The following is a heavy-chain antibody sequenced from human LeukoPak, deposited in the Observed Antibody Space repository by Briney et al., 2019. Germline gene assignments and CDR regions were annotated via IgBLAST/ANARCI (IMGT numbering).Heavy chain of an antibody. CDR2: IKQDGSKK. Sequence: GGSLRLSCAASGFTFSSYAMHWVRQAPGKGLEWVANIKQDGSKKSYVDSVKGRFTISRDNAKNSLYLQMNSLRAEDTAIYYCTRVGYIDEGIDYWGQGTLVTVSS. CDR1: GFTFSSYA. CDR3: TRVGYIDEGIDY. J-gene: IGHJ4*02. D-gene: IGHD5-24*01. V-gene: IGHV3-7*04.